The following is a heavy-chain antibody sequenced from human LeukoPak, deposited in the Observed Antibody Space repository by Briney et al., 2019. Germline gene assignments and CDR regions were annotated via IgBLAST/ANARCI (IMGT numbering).Heavy chain of an antibody. CDR1: GFTFSSYA. Sequence: PGGSLRLSCAASGFTFSSYAMSWVRQAPGKGLEWVSAIYGGGNTYYADSVKGRFTISRDNSKNTLYLQMNSLRAEDTAVYYCAKETPLGYSYGYSAFDIWGQGTMVTVSS. CDR2: IYGGGNT. CDR3: AKETPLGYSYGYSAFDI. J-gene: IGHJ3*02. D-gene: IGHD5-18*01. V-gene: IGHV3-23*01.